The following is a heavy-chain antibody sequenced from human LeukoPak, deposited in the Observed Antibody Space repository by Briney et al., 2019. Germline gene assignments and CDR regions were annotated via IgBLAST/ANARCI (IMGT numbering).Heavy chain of an antibody. CDR2: IYYSGST. D-gene: IGHD5-18*01. Sequence: SETLSLTCTVSGGSISSYYWGWIRQPPGKGLEWIGSIYYSGSTYYNPSLKSRVTISVDTSKNQFSLKLSSVTAADTAVYYCARALYSYGPLYFDYWGQGTLVTVSS. J-gene: IGHJ4*02. CDR1: GGSISSYY. CDR3: ARALYSYGPLYFDY. V-gene: IGHV4-39*07.